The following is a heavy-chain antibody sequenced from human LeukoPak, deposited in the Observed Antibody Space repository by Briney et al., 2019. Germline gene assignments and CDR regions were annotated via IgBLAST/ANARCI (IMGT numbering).Heavy chain of an antibody. Sequence: GESLKISCKGSGYSFTSYWIGWVRQMPGKGLEWMGIIYPGDSDTRYSPSFQGQVTISADKSISTAYLQWSSLKAPDTAMYYCARQRDSAYYDFWSGYFFFDYWGQGTLSPSPQ. CDR3: ARQRDSAYYDFWSGYFFFDY. CDR1: GYSFTSYW. V-gene: IGHV5-51*01. D-gene: IGHD3-3*01. CDR2: IYPGDSDT. J-gene: IGHJ4*02.